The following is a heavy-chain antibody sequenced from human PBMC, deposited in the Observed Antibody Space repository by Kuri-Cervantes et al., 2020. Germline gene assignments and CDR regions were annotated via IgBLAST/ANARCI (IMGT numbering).Heavy chain of an antibody. CDR2: ISSNGGST. Sequence: GESLKISCAASGFTFSSYAMHWVRQAPGKGLEYVSAISSNGGSTYYANSVKGRFTISRDNSKNTLYLQMNSLRAEDTAVYYCARECIVGAAADYWGQGTLVTVSS. CDR3: ARECIVGAAADY. D-gene: IGHD1-26*01. CDR1: GFTFSSYA. J-gene: IGHJ4*02. V-gene: IGHV3-64*01.